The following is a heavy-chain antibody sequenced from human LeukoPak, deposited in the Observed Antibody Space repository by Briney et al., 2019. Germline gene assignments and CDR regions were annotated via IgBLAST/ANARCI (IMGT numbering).Heavy chain of an antibody. CDR1: GFTFRNYV. CDR3: AREGYYGSGSPPSLYFDY. Sequence: GGSLRLSCAASGFTFRNYVIHWVRQAPGKGLEWVAVTSSDLNVKLYADSMKGRFTISRDNSRSTLYLQMNSLRPEDTAIYYCAREGYYGSGSPPSLYFDYWGQGTLVTVSS. V-gene: IGHV3-30-3*01. D-gene: IGHD3-10*01. CDR2: TSSDLNVK. J-gene: IGHJ4*02.